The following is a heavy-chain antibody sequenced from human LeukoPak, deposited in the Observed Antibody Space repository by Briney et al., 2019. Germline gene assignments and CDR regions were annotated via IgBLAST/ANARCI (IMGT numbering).Heavy chain of an antibody. CDR1: GGSISSYY. D-gene: IGHD6-13*01. Sequence: PSESLSLTCTVSGGSISSYYWSWIRQPPGKGLEWSGYIYYSGSTNYNPSLKSRVTISVDTSKNQFSLKLSSVTAADTAVYYCASSSSWYGVGYFQHWGQGTLVTVSS. CDR3: ASSSSWYGVGYFQH. J-gene: IGHJ1*01. CDR2: IYYSGST. V-gene: IGHV4-59*01.